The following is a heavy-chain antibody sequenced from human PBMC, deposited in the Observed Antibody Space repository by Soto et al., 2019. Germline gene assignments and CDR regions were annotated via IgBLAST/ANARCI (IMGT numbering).Heavy chain of an antibody. V-gene: IGHV1-46*01. CDR1: GYTFTSYY. CDR2: INPSGGST. Sequence: ASVKVSCKASGYTFTSYYMHWVRQAPGQGLEWMGIINPSGGSTSYAQKLQGRVTMTRDTSTSTVYMELSSLRSEDTAVYYCARTPEQRYGMDVWGQGTTVTVSS. D-gene: IGHD6-25*01. CDR3: ARTPEQRYGMDV. J-gene: IGHJ6*02.